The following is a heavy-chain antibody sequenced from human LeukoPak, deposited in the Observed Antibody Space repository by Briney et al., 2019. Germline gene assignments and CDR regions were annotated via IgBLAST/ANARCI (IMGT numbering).Heavy chain of an antibody. CDR3: AKEGGYDGVDW. J-gene: IGHJ4*02. D-gene: IGHD5-12*01. V-gene: IGHV3-23*01. Sequence: GGSLRLSCAAPGITFSIYTMSWVRQAPGKGLEWVSAILCSGRNTYYADSVKGRFTISRDNSKNTLYLQMNSLRAEDTAVYHCAKEGGYDGVDWWGQGTLVTVSS. CDR2: ILCSGRNT. CDR1: GITFSIYT.